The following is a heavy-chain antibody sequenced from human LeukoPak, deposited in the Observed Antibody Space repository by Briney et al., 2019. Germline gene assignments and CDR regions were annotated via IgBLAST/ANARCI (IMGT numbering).Heavy chain of an antibody. CDR3: AREDCSSTSCYTVDDYYYGMDV. J-gene: IGHJ6*02. CDR1: GYTFTGYY. D-gene: IGHD2-2*02. CDR2: INPNSGGT. V-gene: IGHV1-2*02. Sequence: ASVKVSCKASGYTFTGYYMHWVRQAPGQGLEWVGWINPNSGGTNYAQKFQGRVTMTRDTSISTAYMELSRLRSDDTAVYYCAREDCSSTSCYTVDDYYYGMDVWGQGTTVTVS.